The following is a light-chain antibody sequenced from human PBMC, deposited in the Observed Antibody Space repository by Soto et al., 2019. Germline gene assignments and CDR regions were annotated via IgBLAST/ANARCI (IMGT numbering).Light chain of an antibody. CDR3: QQRSNWPPTT. CDR1: QSVSSSY. J-gene: IGKJ1*01. CDR2: DAS. V-gene: IGKV3-11*01. Sequence: EIVLTQSPGTISLSPVGRATLSRSASQSVSSSYLAWYQQKPGQAPRLLIYDASNRATGIPARFSGSGSGTDFTLTISSLEPEDFAVYYCQQRSNWPPTTFGRGTKVDIK.